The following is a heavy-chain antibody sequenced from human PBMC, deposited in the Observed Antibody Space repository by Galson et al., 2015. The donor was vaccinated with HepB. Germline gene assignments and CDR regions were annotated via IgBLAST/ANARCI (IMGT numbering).Heavy chain of an antibody. V-gene: IGHV5-10-1*01. CDR1: GYSFTNYW. Sequence: QSGAEVKKPGESLRISCKGSGYSFTNYWISWVRQMPGKGLECMGRIDPTDSYTNYSPSSRGHVTISVDNSISTAYLQWSSLEASDTAMYYRARHHSTGYYRADSFDIWGQGTMVTVSS. CDR3: ARHHSTGYYRADSFDI. J-gene: IGHJ3*02. D-gene: IGHD3-22*01. CDR2: IDPTDSYT.